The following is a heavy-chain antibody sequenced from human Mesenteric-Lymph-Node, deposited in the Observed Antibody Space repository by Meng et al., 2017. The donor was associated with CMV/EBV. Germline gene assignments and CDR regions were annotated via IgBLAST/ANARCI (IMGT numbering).Heavy chain of an antibody. CDR3: ARDLLFTGQFDP. V-gene: IGHV4-59*01. Sequence: SETLSLTCTVSGGSISSYYWSWIRQPPGKGLEWIGYIYYSGSTNYNPSLKSRVTISVDTSKNQFSLKLSSVTAADTAVYYCARDLLFTGQFDPWGQGTLVTVSS. CDR2: IYYSGST. J-gene: IGHJ5*02. D-gene: IGHD1-26*01. CDR1: GGSISSYY.